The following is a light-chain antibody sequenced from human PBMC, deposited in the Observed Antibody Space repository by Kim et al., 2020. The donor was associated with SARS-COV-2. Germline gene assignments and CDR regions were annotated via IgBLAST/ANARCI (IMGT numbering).Light chain of an antibody. CDR1: QSVSNF. V-gene: IGKV3-11*01. CDR2: DAS. CDR3: QQRTNWLT. Sequence: SLSPGERATLSCRASQSVSNFLAWYQQNPGQAPRLLIYDASNRATGIPARFSGSGSGTDFTLTISSLEPEDFALYYCQQRTNWLTFGGGTKVDIK. J-gene: IGKJ4*01.